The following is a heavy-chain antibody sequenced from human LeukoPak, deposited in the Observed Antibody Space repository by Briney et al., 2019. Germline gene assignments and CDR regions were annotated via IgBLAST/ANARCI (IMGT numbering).Heavy chain of an antibody. CDR2: IYSGGST. CDR3: ARENVDTAYYYYGMDV. Sequence: GGSLRLSCAASGFTVSSNYMSWVRQAPGKGLEWVSVIYSGGSTYYADSVKGRFTISRDNSKNTLYLQMNSLRAEGTAVYYCARENVDTAYYYYGMDVWGQGTTVTVSS. J-gene: IGHJ6*02. D-gene: IGHD5-18*01. CDR1: GFTVSSNY. V-gene: IGHV3-53*01.